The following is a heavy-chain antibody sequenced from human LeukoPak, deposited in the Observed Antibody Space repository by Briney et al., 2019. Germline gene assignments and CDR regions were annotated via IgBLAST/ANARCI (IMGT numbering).Heavy chain of an antibody. V-gene: IGHV4-31*03. CDR3: ARCSSTYYYGMDV. D-gene: IGHD2-2*01. CDR2: IYYSGST. J-gene: IGHJ6*02. Sequence: SETLSLTCTVSGGSISSDGYYWSWIRQHPGKGLEWIGYIYYSGSTYYNPSLKSRVTISVDTSKNQFSLKLSSVTAADTAVYYCARCSSTYYYGMDVWGQGTTVTVSS. CDR1: GGSISSDGYY.